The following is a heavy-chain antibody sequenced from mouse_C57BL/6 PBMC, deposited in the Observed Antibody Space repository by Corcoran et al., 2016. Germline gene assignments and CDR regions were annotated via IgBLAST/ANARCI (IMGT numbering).Heavy chain of an antibody. J-gene: IGHJ3*01. V-gene: IGHV1-74*01. CDR2: IHPSDSDT. Sequence: QVQLQQPGAELVKPGASVKVSCKASGYTFTSYWMHWVKQRPGQGLEWIGRIHPSDSDTNYNQKFKGKATLTVDKSSSTAYMQLSSLTSEDSVVYYCAMGDGYYVRFAYWGQGTLVTVSA. CDR1: GYTFTSYW. CDR3: AMGDGYYVRFAY. D-gene: IGHD2-3*01.